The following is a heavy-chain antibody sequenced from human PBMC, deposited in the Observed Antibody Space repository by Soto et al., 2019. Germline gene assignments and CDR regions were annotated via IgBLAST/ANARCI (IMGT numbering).Heavy chain of an antibody. D-gene: IGHD3-16*01. Sequence: EVQLVESGGGLVQPGGSLRLSCAASGFTFSTYWMTWVRRPPGKGLEWVANLDQDGSERYYVDSVRGRFTISRDNGKNSLYLEMNSLRAEDTAGYYWVCWGNFFVYWGPGTLVTVSP. V-gene: IGHV3-7*01. CDR2: LDQDGSER. CDR3: VCWGNFFVY. CDR1: GFTFSTYW. J-gene: IGHJ4*02.